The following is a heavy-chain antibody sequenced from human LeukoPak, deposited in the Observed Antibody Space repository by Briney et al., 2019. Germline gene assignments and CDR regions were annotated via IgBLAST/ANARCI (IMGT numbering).Heavy chain of an antibody. CDR1: GGSISTTDW. J-gene: IGHJ4*02. CDR3: ARVHCDDTSCFYFDY. V-gene: IGHV4-4*02. D-gene: IGHD2-2*01. Sequence: PSGTLSLTCAVSGGSISTTDWWTWVRQPPGKGLEWIGEIYHGGSTHYNPSLKSRVTISVDKSNNQFSLKLSSVTAADTAVYYCARVHCDDTSCFYFDYWGQGTLVTVSS. CDR2: IYHGGST.